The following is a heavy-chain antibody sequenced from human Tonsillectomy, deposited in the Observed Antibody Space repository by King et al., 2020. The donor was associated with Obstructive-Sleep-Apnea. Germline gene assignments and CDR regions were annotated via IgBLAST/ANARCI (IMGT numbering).Heavy chain of an antibody. CDR1: GYTFSSAD. V-gene: IGHV1-8*01. D-gene: IGHD2-2*01. CDR2: MNTNSGNS. CDR3: ARGSSRSFDI. Sequence: QLVQSGAEVKKPGASGKVSCKASGYTFSSADINWVRQATGQGLEWMGWMNTNSGNSGYVQKFQGRVTMTRDPSISTAYLELRTLRSEETAVDYCARGSSRSFDIWGQGTLVTVSS. J-gene: IGHJ4*02.